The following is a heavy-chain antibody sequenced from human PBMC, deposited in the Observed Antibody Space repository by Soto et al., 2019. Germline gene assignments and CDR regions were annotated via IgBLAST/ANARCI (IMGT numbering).Heavy chain of an antibody. CDR1: GFTFSSYS. J-gene: IGHJ4*02. D-gene: IGHD3-22*01. CDR3: ARDTYYYDSSGYYRGRRRYFDY. Sequence: LRLSCAASGFTFSSYSMNWVRQAPGKGLEWVSSISSSSSYIYYADSVKGRFTISRDNAKNSLYLQMNSLRAEDTAVYYCARDTYYYDSSGYYRGRRRYFDYWGQGTLVTVSS. CDR2: ISSSSSYI. V-gene: IGHV3-21*01.